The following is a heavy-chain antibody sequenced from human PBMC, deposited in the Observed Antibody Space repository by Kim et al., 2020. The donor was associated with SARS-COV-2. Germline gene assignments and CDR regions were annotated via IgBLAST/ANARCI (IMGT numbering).Heavy chain of an antibody. V-gene: IGHV1-3*01. J-gene: IGHJ4*02. Sequence: SLYPFNTYALHWVRQAPGQRLDWMGWINGGNGYTEYSQKFQGRVTFTKDTPAKTAYMELSSLRSEDTAVYYCARDHRNSSGYYSFDYWGQGTLVTVSS. D-gene: IGHD3-22*01. CDR2: INGGNGYT. CDR3: ARDHRNSSGYYSFDY. CDR1: LYPFNTYA.